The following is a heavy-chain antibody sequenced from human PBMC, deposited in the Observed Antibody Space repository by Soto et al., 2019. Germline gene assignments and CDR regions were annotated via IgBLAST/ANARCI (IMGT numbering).Heavy chain of an antibody. V-gene: IGHV2-5*02. D-gene: IGHD6-19*01. CDR2: IFWDDDK. CDR1: GFSLSTNGVG. J-gene: IGHJ4*02. CDR3: AHSAQWLDDFDY. Sequence: QITLKESGPTLVKPTQTLTLTCTFSGFSLSTNGVGVGWIRQPPGNALEWLALIFWDDDKKYSPSLMSRLTITKDTSKTQVVLTMTNMDPVDTATYYCAHSAQWLDDFDYWGQGTLVTVSS.